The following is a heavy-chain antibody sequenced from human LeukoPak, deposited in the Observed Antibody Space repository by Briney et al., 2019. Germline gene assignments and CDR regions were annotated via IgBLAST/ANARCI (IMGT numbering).Heavy chain of an antibody. Sequence: SETLSLTCTVSGVSIGSHYWSWIRQAPGKGLEWVGCVYNSGSSVYNAALTGRLPISVETSKNQYSLNLRSVTAADGAVFYCPRDALWGQGILVTLSS. V-gene: IGHV4-59*11. CDR3: PRDAL. CDR2: VYNSGSS. CDR1: GVSIGSHY. J-gene: IGHJ4*02.